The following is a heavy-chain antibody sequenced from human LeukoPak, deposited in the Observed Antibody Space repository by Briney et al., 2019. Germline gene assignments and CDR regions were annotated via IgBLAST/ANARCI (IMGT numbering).Heavy chain of an antibody. CDR2: IIPISGTA. CDR3: ARDTPITMTTVTTSGAFDI. D-gene: IGHD4-17*01. Sequence: SVKVSCKASGGTFINYAISWVRQASGQGLEWMGGIIPISGTANYAQKFQGRVTITADESTRTAYMELSSLRSEDTAVYYCARDTPITMTTVTTSGAFDIWGQGTMVTVSS. CDR1: GGTFINYA. J-gene: IGHJ3*02. V-gene: IGHV1-69*01.